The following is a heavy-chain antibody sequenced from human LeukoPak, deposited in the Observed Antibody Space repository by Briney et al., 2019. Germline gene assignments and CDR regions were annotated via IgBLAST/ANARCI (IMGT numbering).Heavy chain of an antibody. CDR3: AKDHYYDSSGATYYFDY. V-gene: IGHV3-23*01. CDR1: GFTFSSYA. D-gene: IGHD3-22*01. Sequence: GGSLRLSCAASGFTFSSYAMSWVRQAPGKGLEWVSAISGSGGSTYYADSVKGRFTISRDNSKNTLYLQMNSLRAEDTAVYYCAKDHYYDSSGATYYFDYWGQGTLVTVSS. CDR2: ISGSGGST. J-gene: IGHJ4*02.